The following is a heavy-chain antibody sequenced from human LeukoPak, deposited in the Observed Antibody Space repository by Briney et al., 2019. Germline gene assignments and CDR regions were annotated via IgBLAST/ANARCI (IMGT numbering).Heavy chain of an antibody. Sequence: GGTLRLSCAASGFTFSSYWMHWVRQAPGKGLVWVSRINSDGSSTSYADSVKGRFTISRDNAKNTLYLQMNSLRAEDTAVYYCRRDCGGDCYPGSRSGLDYWGQGTLVTVSS. CDR2: INSDGSST. CDR3: RRDCGGDCYPGSRSGLDY. J-gene: IGHJ4*02. D-gene: IGHD2-21*01. CDR1: GFTFSSYW. V-gene: IGHV3-74*01.